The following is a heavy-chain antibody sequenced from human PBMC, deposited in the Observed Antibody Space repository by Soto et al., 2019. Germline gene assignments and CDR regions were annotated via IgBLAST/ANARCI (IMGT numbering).Heavy chain of an antibody. CDR3: AIQIYDSDTGPNFQYYFDS. J-gene: IGHJ4*02. V-gene: IGHV5-10-1*01. D-gene: IGHD3-22*01. Sequence: GESLKIYCKGSGYSFAGYWITWVRQKPGKGLEWMGRIDPSGSQTYYSPSFRGHVTISFTKSITTVFLQWSSLRASDTAMYYCAIQIYDSDTGPNFQYYFDSWGQGTPVTVS. CDR1: GYSFAGYW. CDR2: IDPSGSQT.